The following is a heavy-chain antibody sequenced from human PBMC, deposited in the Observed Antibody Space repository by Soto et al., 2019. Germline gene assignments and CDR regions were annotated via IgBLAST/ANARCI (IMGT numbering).Heavy chain of an antibody. J-gene: IGHJ4*02. CDR2: IKEDGSEK. CDR3: ARDCSRISCYADY. V-gene: IGHV3-7*01. D-gene: IGHD2-2*01. Sequence: EVQLVESGGGLVQPGGSLRLSCAASGFTFTSYWMSWVRQAPGKGLELVANIKEDGSEKYYVDSVKGRFTISRDNAKNSLYLQMNSLRVEDTAVYYCARDCSRISCYADYWGQGTLVTVSS. CDR1: GFTFTSYW.